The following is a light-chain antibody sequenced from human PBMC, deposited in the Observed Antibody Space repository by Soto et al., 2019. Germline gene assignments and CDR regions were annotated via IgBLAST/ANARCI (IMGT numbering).Light chain of an antibody. V-gene: IGKV3-15*01. CDR1: QTISSN. J-gene: IGKJ1*01. Sequence: EIVMTQSPGTLSVSPGERATLSCRASQTISSNLAWYQQKPGQAPRLLIYGASTRATGIPARFSGSGSGTEFTLTISSLQSEDFAVYYCQQGAAFGQGTKVEIK. CDR3: QQGAA. CDR2: GAS.